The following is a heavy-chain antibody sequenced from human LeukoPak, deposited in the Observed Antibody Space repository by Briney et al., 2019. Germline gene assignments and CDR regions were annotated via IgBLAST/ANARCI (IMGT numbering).Heavy chain of an antibody. V-gene: IGHV3-64*01. D-gene: IGHD1-26*01. CDR3: ARVGYSGSYSDY. CDR1: GFTFSSYA. CDR2: ISSNGGST. J-gene: IGHJ4*02. Sequence: GGSLRLSCAASGFTFSSYAMHWVRQAPGKGLEYVSAISSNGGSTYYANSVKGRFTISRDNSKDTLYHQMGSLRAEDMAVYYCARVGYSGSYSDYWGQGTLVTVSS.